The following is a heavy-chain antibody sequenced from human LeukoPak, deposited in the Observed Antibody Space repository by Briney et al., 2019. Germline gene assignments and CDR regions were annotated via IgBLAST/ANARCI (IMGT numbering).Heavy chain of an antibody. CDR1: GFTVSNAW. V-gene: IGHV3-48*04. J-gene: IGHJ4*02. D-gene: IGHD3-9*01. CDR2: ISSSGSTI. Sequence: GGSLRLSCAASGFTVSNAWMNWVRQAPGKGLEWVSYISSSGSTIYYADSVKGRFTISRDNAKNSLYLQMNSLRAEDTALYYCVRDDILTGYPTPFDYWGQGTLVTVSS. CDR3: VRDDILTGYPTPFDY.